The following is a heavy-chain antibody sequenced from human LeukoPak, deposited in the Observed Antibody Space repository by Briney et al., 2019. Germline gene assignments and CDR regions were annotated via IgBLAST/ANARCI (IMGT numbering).Heavy chain of an antibody. V-gene: IGHV1-18*01. CDR1: GYDFTSVG. CDR3: ARRYCSGGSCYLYYFDY. CDR2: ISPYNGNT. D-gene: IGHD2-15*01. J-gene: IGHJ4*02. Sequence: ASVKVSCKASGYDFTSVGITWVRRAPGQGLEWMGWISPYNGNTRYAQKLQGRVTMTTDTSTSTAYMELRSLRSDDTAVYYCARRYCSGGSCYLYYFDYWGQGTLVTVSS.